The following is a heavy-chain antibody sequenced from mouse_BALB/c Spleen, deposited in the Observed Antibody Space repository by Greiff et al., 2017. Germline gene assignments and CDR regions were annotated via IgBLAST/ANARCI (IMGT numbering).Heavy chain of an antibody. J-gene: IGHJ4*01. CDR3: ARGAITTVGAMDY. CDR1: GFTFSSYT. Sequence: DVKLVESGGGLVQPGGSLKLSCAASGFTFSSYTMSWVRQTPEKRLEWVATISDGGSYTYYPDSVKGRFTISRDNAKNNLYLQMSSLKSEDTAMYYCARGAITTVGAMDYWGQGTSVTVSS. D-gene: IGHD1-1*01. V-gene: IGHV5-6-4*01. CDR2: ISDGGSYT.